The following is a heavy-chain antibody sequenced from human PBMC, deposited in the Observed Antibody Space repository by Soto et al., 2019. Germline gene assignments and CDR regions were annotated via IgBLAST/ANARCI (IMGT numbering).Heavy chain of an antibody. CDR2: ISATGTT. Sequence: PEKLSHTYAVSGDSMSTYYWHWIRQSAEKGLEWIGRISATGTTTYIPSLKSRITLSVDTSKNEFSLNRKLVTAADSAVYCCARDQSLASDFLGKGTMVT. CDR1: GDSMSTYY. CDR3: ARDQSLASDF. D-gene: IGHD3-16*02. V-gene: IGHV4-4*07. J-gene: IGHJ3*01.